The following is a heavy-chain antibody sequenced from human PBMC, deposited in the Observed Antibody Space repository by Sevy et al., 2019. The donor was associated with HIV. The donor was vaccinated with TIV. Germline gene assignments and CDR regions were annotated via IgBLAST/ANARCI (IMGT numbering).Heavy chain of an antibody. CDR1: GGSISSNSHS. CDR3: AWRSDYYGFDP. J-gene: IGHJ5*02. Sequence: SEILSLTCTVSGGSISSNSHSCGWIRQSPGKGLDWIASIYYSGTAYYNPSLKSRVTISVDTSKNQFSLELRSVADADTAVYYCAWRSDYYGFDPWGQGTLVTVSS. D-gene: IGHD5-12*01. V-gene: IGHV4-39*01. CDR2: IYYSGTA.